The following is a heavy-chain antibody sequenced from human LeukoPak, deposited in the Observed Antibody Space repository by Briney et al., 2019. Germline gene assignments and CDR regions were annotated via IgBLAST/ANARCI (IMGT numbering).Heavy chain of an antibody. V-gene: IGHV4-34*01. J-gene: IGHJ4*02. CDR3: ARHWPYYFDY. CDR1: GGSFSGYY. Sequence: SETLSLTCAVYGGSFSGYYWSWIRQPPGKGLEWIGEINHSGSTNYNPSLKSRVTISVDTSKNQFSLKLSSVTAADTAVYYCARHWPYYFDYWGQGTLVTVSS. CDR2: INHSGST.